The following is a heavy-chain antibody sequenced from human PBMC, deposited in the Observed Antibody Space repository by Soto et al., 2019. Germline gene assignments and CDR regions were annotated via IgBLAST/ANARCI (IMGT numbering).Heavy chain of an antibody. CDR1: GFTFSNYW. Sequence: HPGGSLRLSCAASGFTFSNYWMSWVRQAPGKGLEWVANIKQDGSEKSYVDSAKGRFTISRDNAKNSLYLQMNSLSADDKAVYYCARVVVVVVVAASFDYWGQGSLVTVSS. CDR2: IKQDGSEK. J-gene: IGHJ4*02. D-gene: IGHD2-15*01. CDR3: ARVVVVVVVAASFDY. V-gene: IGHV3-7*03.